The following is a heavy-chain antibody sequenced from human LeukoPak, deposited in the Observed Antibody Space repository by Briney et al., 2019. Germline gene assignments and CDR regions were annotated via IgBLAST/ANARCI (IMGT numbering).Heavy chain of an antibody. D-gene: IGHD1-26*01. Sequence: SVKLSCTASGATFSSYTISWWRQAPGQGLEWMERIIPILGIANYAQKFQGRVPVTADKSTSTAYMELSSLRSEDTAVYYCARSTGSGSREQLDYWGQGTLVTVSS. V-gene: IGHV1-69*02. CDR3: ARSTGSGSREQLDY. CDR2: IIPILGIA. CDR1: GATFSSYT. J-gene: IGHJ4*02.